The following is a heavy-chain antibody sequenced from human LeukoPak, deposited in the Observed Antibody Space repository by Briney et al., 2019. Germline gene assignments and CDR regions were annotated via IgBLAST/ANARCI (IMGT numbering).Heavy chain of an antibody. Sequence: SQTLSLTCTVSGGSISSGGYYWSWIRQPPGKGLEWIGYIYHSGSTYYNPSLKSRVTISVDRSKNQFSLKLSSVTAADTAVYYCARAPGYSSSWYSSFDYWGQGTLVTVSS. D-gene: IGHD6-13*01. J-gene: IGHJ4*02. CDR1: GGSISSGGYY. V-gene: IGHV4-30-2*01. CDR2: IYHSGST. CDR3: ARAPGYSSSWYSSFDY.